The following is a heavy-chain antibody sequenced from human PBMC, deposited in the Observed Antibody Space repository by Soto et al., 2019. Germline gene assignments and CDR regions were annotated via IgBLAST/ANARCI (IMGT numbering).Heavy chain of an antibody. V-gene: IGHV1-46*01. CDR2: INPSGGST. CDR3: ARDDVEMDPQISARWYDT. Sequence: GASVKVSCKASGYTFTSYYMHWVRQAPGQGLEWMGIINPSGGSTSYAQKFQGRVTMTRDTSTSTVYMELSSLRSEDTAVYYCARDDVEMDPQISARWYDTCGQGTLVTVSA. J-gene: IGHJ5*02. CDR1: GYTFTSYY. D-gene: IGHD2-2*03.